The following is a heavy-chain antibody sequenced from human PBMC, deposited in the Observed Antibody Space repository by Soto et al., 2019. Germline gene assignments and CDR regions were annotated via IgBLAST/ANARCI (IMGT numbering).Heavy chain of an antibody. Sequence: GGSLRLSCAASGFTFSSYEMNWVRQAPGKGLEWVSYISSSSAYIYYADSVKGRFTISRDNAKDSLFLQMNGLRAEDTAVYYCARDRKLGPGPNYYYYGMDVWGQGTTVTVSS. V-gene: IGHV3-21*05. J-gene: IGHJ6*02. CDR3: ARDRKLGPGPNYYYYGMDV. CDR1: GFTFSSYE. CDR2: ISSSSAYI.